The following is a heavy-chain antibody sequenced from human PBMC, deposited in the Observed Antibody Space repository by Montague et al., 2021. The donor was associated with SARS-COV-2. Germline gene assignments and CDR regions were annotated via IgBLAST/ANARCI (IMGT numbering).Heavy chain of an antibody. CDR3: AMGRGRGVTFDYYYYGMDV. V-gene: IGHV4-34*01. J-gene: IGHJ6*02. CDR2: INHSGST. D-gene: IGHD3-10*01. Sequence: SETRSLTCAVYGGSLSGYYWSWIRQPPGKGLEWIGEINHSGSTNYNPSLKSRVTISVDTSKNQFSLKLSSVTAADTAVYYCAMGRGRGVTFDYYYYGMDVWGQGTTVTVSS. CDR1: GGSLSGYY.